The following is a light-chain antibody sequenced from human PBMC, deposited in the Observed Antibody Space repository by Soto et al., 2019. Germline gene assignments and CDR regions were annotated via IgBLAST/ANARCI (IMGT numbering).Light chain of an antibody. CDR2: LSSDGSH. CDR3: QTWDTGARVV. J-gene: IGLJ2*01. Sequence: QSVLTQSPSASASLGASVKLTCTLSSGHSSYAIAWHQQQPEKGPRYLMKLSSDGSHSKGDGIPDRFSGSSSGAERYLTISSHQSEDEADYYCQTWDTGARVVFGGGTKLIVL. CDR1: SGHSSYA. V-gene: IGLV4-69*01.